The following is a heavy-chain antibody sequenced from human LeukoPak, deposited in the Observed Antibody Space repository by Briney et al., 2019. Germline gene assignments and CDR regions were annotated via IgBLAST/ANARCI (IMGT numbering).Heavy chain of an antibody. CDR1: GGSFSGYY. Sequence: SETLSLTCADYGGSFSGYYWSWIRQPPGKGLEWIGEINHSGSTNYNPSLKSRVTISVDTSKNQFSLKLSSVTAADTAVYYCAREDYSNYDRYTLDYWGQGTLVTVSS. CDR3: AREDYSNYDRYTLDY. D-gene: IGHD4-4*01. CDR2: INHSGST. V-gene: IGHV4-34*01. J-gene: IGHJ4*02.